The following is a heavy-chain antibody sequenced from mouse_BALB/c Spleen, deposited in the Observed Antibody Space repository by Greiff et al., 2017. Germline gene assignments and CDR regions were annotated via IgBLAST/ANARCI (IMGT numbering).Heavy chain of an antibody. CDR1: GFSLTSYG. D-gene: IGHD2-1*01. V-gene: IGHV2-9*02. Sequence: QVQLKESGPGLVAPSQSLSITCTVSGFSLTSYGVHWVRQPPGKGLEWLGVIWAGGSTNYNSALMSRLSISKDNSNSQVFLKMNSLQTDDTTMYYFARGGNYYGNPWFAYWGQGTLVTVSA. CDR2: IWAGGST. CDR3: ARGGNYYGNPWFAY. J-gene: IGHJ3*01.